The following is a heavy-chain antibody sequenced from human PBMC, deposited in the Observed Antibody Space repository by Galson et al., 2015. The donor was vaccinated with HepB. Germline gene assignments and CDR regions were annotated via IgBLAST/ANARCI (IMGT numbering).Heavy chain of an antibody. CDR2: IYYSGST. V-gene: IGHV4-31*11. CDR1: GGSISSGGYY. J-gene: IGHJ4*02. D-gene: IGHD6-19*01. Sequence: QVQLQESGPGLVKPSETLSLTCAVSGGSISSGGYYWSWIRQHPGKGLEWIGFIYYSGSTYYNPSLKSRVTISVDTSKNQFSLKLSSVTAADTAVYYCARAPDFVDNRYSSGWYLDYWGQGTLVTVSS. CDR3: ARAPDFVDNRYSSGWYLDY.